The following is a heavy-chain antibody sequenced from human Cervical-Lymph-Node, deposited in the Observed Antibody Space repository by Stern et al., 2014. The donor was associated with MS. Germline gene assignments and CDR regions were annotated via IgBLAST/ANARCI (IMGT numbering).Heavy chain of an antibody. CDR2: IIPIFGTA. Sequence: VQLVESGAEVKKPGSSVKVSCKASGGTFSSYAISWGRQAPGQGLEWMGGIIPIFGTANDAKKFQGRVTITADESTSTAYMELSSLRSEDTAVYYCARGELKEGLVRGMDVWGQGTTVTVSS. D-gene: IGHD1-26*01. CDR3: ARGELKEGLVRGMDV. CDR1: GGTFSSYA. J-gene: IGHJ6*02. V-gene: IGHV1-69*01.